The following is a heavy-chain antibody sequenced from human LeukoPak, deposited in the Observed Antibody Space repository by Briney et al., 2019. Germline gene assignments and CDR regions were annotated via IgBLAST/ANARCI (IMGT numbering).Heavy chain of an antibody. CDR2: ISGSGGST. D-gene: IGHD3-9*01. Sequence: GGSLRLSCAASGFTFSSYAMSWVRQAPGKGLEWVSAISGSGGSTYYADSVKGRFTISRDNSKNTLYLQMNSLRAEDTAVYYCAREGVGAYDILTGYTYYMDVWGKGTTVTASS. J-gene: IGHJ6*03. CDR3: AREGVGAYDILTGYTYYMDV. V-gene: IGHV3-23*01. CDR1: GFTFSSYA.